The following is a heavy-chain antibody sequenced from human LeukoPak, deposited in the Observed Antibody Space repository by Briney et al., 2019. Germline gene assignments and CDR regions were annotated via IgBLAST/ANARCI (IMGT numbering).Heavy chain of an antibody. D-gene: IGHD6-19*01. J-gene: IGHJ4*02. CDR1: GCSFSSYY. V-gene: IGHV4-59*01. CDR2: IYYSGST. Sequence: SESLTLTCTVSGCSFSSYYLSWIRQPPGKGLEWVGYIYYSGSTNYNPSLKSRVTISVDTSKNQFSLNQSSVTAADTPVYYCARGGFAVTTPYFDYWGQGTLVTVPS. CDR3: ARGGFAVTTPYFDY.